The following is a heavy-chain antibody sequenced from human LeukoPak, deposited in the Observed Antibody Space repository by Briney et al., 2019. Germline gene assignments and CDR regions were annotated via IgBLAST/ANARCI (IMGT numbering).Heavy chain of an antibody. Sequence: SETLSLTCTVSGGSISPYFWSWIRQPAGKGLEYLGRISSTGNTNYNPSLRSRVTMSVDTSKNQFSLNLRSVTAADTAVYYCARDRVHDSDYWGQGILVIVSS. CDR1: GGSISPYF. CDR3: ARDRVHDSDY. D-gene: IGHD2-21*02. CDR2: ISSTGNT. V-gene: IGHV4-4*07. J-gene: IGHJ4*02.